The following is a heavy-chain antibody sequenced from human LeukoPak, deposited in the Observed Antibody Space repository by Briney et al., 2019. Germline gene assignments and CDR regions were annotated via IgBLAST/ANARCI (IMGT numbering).Heavy chain of an antibody. J-gene: IGHJ6*03. CDR3: ARVYYYYYYMDV. V-gene: IGHV4-39*07. CDR2: IYYSGST. Sequence: SETLSLTCTVSGGSISSSSYYWGWIRQPPGKGLEWIGSIYYSGSTYYNPSLKSRVTISVDPSKTQFSLKLSSVTAADTAVYYCARVYYYYYYMDVWGKGTTVTVSS. CDR1: GGSISSSSYY.